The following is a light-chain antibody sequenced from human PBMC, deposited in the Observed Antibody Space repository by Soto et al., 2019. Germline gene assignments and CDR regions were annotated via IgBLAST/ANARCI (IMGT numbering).Light chain of an antibody. CDR1: QSVSSN. Sequence: IVMTQFPVTLSVSPGERATLSCRASQSVSSNLAWYQQKPGQAPRLLINGASTRATGVEARFSGSGSGTEFTLSIRSLQSEDSAVYFCKQYNNWPFTFGPGTKVDIK. J-gene: IGKJ3*01. CDR3: KQYNNWPFT. CDR2: GAS. V-gene: IGKV3-15*01.